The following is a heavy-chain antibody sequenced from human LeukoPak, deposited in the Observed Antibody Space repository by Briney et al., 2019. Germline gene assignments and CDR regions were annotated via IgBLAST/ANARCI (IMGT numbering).Heavy chain of an antibody. J-gene: IGHJ1*01. Sequence: GGSLRLSCAASGFTFSSYAMSWVRQAPGKGLEWVSAISGSGGSTYYADSVKGRFTISRDNSKNTLYLQMNSLRAEDTAVYYCAKETFGSGHYSAEYFQHWGQGTLVTVSS. CDR2: ISGSGGST. D-gene: IGHD3-22*01. CDR1: GFTFSSYA. CDR3: AKETFGSGHYSAEYFQH. V-gene: IGHV3-23*01.